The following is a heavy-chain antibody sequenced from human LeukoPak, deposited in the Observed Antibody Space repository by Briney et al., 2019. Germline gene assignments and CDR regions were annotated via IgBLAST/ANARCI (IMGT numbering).Heavy chain of an antibody. V-gene: IGHV1-2*02. D-gene: IGHD3-9*01. CDR1: GYTFTGYY. J-gene: IGHJ4*02. CDR2: INPNSGGT. Sequence: ASVKVSCKASGYTFTGYYMLWVRQAPGQGLEWMGWINPNSGGTNYAQNFQGRVTMTRDTSISTAYIELSRLRSDDTAVYHCARADFDWRSSYQFDYWGQGTLVTVSS. CDR3: ARADFDWRSSYQFDY.